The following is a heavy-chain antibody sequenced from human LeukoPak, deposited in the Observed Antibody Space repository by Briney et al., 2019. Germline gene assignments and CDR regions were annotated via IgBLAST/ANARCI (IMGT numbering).Heavy chain of an antibody. Sequence: ASETLSLTCAVSGGSISSYYWSWIRQPAGKGLEWIGRIYTSGSTNYNPSLKSRLSMSVDTSKNEFSLKLSSVTAADTAVYHCARDTRGYCSSASCYSEGYFHYYMDVWGKGTTVTVSS. CDR2: IYTSGST. CDR1: GGSISSYY. J-gene: IGHJ6*03. V-gene: IGHV4-4*07. CDR3: ARDTRGYCSSASCYSEGYFHYYMDV. D-gene: IGHD2-2*01.